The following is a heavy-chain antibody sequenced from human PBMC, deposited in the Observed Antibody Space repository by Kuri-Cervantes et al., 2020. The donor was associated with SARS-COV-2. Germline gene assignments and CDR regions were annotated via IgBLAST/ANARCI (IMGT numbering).Heavy chain of an antibody. CDR2: ISSSSSYI. J-gene: IGHJ6*02. CDR1: GFTFSNYG. CDR3: ARDLGILTGYYSHYYYYYGMDV. Sequence: GESLKISCVVSGFTFSNYGMHWVRQAPGKGLEWVSSISSSSSYIYYADSVKGRFTISRDNAKNSLYLQMNSLRAEDTAVYYCARDLGILTGYYSHYYYYYGMDVWGQGTTVTVSS. D-gene: IGHD3-9*01. V-gene: IGHV3-21*01.